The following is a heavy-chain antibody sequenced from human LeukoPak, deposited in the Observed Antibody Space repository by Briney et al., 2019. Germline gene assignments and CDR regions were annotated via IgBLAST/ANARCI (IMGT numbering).Heavy chain of an antibody. D-gene: IGHD7-27*01. V-gene: IGHV1-69*04. J-gene: IGHJ3*02. CDR1: GGTFSSYA. CDR2: IIPLLEVI. Sequence: SVKVSCKASGGTFSSYAINWVRQAPGQGLEWMGRIIPLLEVINYAQTFHGRVTFTADTSTGTAYMDLTSLRFDDTAVYYCTLGLAPSPDAFEIWGQGTMVSVFS. CDR3: TLGLAPSPDAFEI.